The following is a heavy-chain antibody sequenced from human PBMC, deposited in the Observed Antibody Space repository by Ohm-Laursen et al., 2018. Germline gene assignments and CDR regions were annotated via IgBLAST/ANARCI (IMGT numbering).Heavy chain of an antibody. J-gene: IGHJ5*02. Sequence: SLRLSCTASGFTFSTYWMSWVRQAPGKGLEWVANIKQDGSEKYYVDSVKGRFTISRDNAKNSLNLQMNSLRAEDTAVYYCARNLTSVAGTTWGQGTLVTVSS. V-gene: IGHV3-7*01. CDR3: ARNLTSVAGTT. CDR1: GFTFSTYW. CDR2: IKQDGSEK. D-gene: IGHD6-19*01.